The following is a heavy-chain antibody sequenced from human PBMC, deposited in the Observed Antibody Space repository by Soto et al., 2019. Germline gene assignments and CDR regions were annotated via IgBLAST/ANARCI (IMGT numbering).Heavy chain of an antibody. CDR1: GFTFDDYA. D-gene: IGHD4-4*01. Sequence: GGSLRLSCAASGFTFDDYAMHWVRQAPGKGLEWVSGISWNSDNIVYADSVKGRFTISRDNAKNSLYLQMNSLRAEDTASCYCAKDLYSNYGDAFDIWGQGTMVTVS. CDR2: ISWNSDNI. V-gene: IGHV3-9*01. CDR3: AKDLYSNYGDAFDI. J-gene: IGHJ3*02.